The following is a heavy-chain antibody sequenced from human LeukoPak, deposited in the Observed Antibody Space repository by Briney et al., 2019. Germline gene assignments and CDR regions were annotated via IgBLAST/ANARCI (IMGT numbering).Heavy chain of an antibody. D-gene: IGHD1-7*01. V-gene: IGHV4-38-2*02. CDR2: IYHSGST. J-gene: IGHJ4*02. CDR1: GYSISSGYY. CDR3: ARVRYNWNYRDY. Sequence: SSETLSLTCTVSGYSISSGYYWGWIRQPPGKGLEWIGSIYHSGSTYYNPSLKSRVTISVDTSKNQFSLKLSSVTAADTAVYYCARVRYNWNYRDYWGQGTLVTVSS.